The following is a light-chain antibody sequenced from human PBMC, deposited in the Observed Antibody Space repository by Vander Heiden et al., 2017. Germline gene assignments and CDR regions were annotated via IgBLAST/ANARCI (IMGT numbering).Light chain of an antibody. J-gene: IGLJ2*01. CDR2: DTS. CDR3: LLSYSGFVV. V-gene: IGLV7-46*01. Sequence: ILTLPCGSSTGAVTSGHHPYWFLQKPGQVPRTLIYDTSNKLSWTTARFSGSLLGGKGALTLSGAQPEDEAEYYCLLSYSGFVVFGGGTNLTVL. CDR1: TGAVTSGHH.